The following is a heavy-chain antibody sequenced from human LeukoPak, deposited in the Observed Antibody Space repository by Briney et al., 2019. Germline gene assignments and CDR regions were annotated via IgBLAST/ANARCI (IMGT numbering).Heavy chain of an antibody. CDR1: GFNFSSSW. CDR2: INSDGSSR. Sequence: PGGSLRLSCAASGFNFSSSWMHWVRQAPGKGLVWVSRINSDGSSRGYAASVKGRFTISRDNAKNTLYLQMNSLRAEDTAVYFCARESAAAGADWGQGTLVTVSS. D-gene: IGHD6-13*01. CDR3: ARESAAAGAD. V-gene: IGHV3-74*01. J-gene: IGHJ4*02.